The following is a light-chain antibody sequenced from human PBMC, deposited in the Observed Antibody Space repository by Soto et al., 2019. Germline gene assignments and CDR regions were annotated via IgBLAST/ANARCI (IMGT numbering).Light chain of an antibody. J-gene: IGKJ1*01. V-gene: IGKV1-39*01. CDR1: QSIRNY. CDR3: QQTYSTPWT. CDR2: AAS. Sequence: DIQMTQSPSSLSASVGDRVTITCRASQSIRNYLNWYQQKPGKAPNLLIYAASSLQSGVPSNFSGSGSGTDFTLTISSLQPEDFATYYCQQTYSTPWTFGQGTKVEIK.